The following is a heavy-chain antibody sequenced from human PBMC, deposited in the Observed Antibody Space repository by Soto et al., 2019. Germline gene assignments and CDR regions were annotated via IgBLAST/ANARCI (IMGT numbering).Heavy chain of an antibody. CDR2: ISSSGGST. V-gene: IGHV3-11*01. CDR1: GFTFSDYY. D-gene: IGHD6-19*01. CDR3: AKDQGRGWNYYYIGMDV. Sequence: QVQLVESGGGLVKPGGSLRLSCAASGFTFSDYYMSWIRQAPGKGLEWVSYISSSGGSTYYADSVKGRFTISRDNSKNTLDLQMNSLRAEDTAVYYCAKDQGRGWNYYYIGMDVWGQGTTVTVSS. J-gene: IGHJ6*02.